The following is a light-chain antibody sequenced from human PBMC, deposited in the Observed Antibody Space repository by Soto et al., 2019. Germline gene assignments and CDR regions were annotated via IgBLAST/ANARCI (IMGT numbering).Light chain of an antibody. Sequence: EIVMTQSPATLSVSAGETATLSCRASQSVAGNLAWYQQKPGQPPRLLIYGVSTRATGVPARFSGSGSETDFSLTSSSLHIEDFALYYCQQSNNWPPLTFGGGTKVEIK. J-gene: IGKJ4*01. CDR3: QQSNNWPPLT. CDR2: GVS. V-gene: IGKV3-15*01. CDR1: QSVAGN.